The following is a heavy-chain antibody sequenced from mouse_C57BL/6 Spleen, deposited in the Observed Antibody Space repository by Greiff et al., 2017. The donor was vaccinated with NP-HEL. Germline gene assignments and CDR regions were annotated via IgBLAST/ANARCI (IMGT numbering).Heavy chain of an antibody. CDR1: GYSFTGYY. V-gene: IGHV1-43*01. CDR3: ARFGFITTVVLDD. J-gene: IGHJ2*01. CDR2: INPSTGGT. Sequence: EVQLQQSGPELVKPGASVKISCKASGYSFTGYYMHWVKQSSEKSLEWIGEINPSTGGTSYNQKFKGKATLTVDKSSSTAYMQLKSLTSEDSAVYYCARFGFITTVVLDDWGQGTTLTVSS. D-gene: IGHD1-1*01.